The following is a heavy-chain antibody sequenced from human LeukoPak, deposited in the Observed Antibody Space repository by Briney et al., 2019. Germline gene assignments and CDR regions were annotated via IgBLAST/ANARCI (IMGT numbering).Heavy chain of an antibody. D-gene: IGHD6-13*01. CDR2: IFYSGST. J-gene: IGHJ4*02. CDR3: VRSSSTWYGYYFDL. Sequence: SETLSLTCTVSGGSISTSNYYWGWIRQPPGKGLEWIGNIFYSGSTYYSPSVKSRVTISLDTSRNQFSLKLNSVTAADTAMYYCVRSSSTWYGYYFDLWGQGNLVTVSS. V-gene: IGHV4-39*07. CDR1: GGSISTSNYY.